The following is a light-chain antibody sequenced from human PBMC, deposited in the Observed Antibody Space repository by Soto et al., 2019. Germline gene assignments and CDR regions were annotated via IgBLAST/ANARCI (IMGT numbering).Light chain of an antibody. CDR1: SSYVGGYNY. V-gene: IGLV2-14*03. J-gene: IGLJ2*01. CDR2: DVN. CDR3: SSYSSSNTVL. Sequence: QSALTQPVSVSGSPGQSITVSCTGTSSYVGGYNYVSWYQQHPGRAPKLIIYDVNYRPAGVSNRFSGSKSGNTASLTISGLRTEDEADYYCSSYSSSNTVLFGVGTKLTVL.